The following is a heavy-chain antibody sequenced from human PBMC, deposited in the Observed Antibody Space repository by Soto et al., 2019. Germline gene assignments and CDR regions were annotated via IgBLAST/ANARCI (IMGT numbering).Heavy chain of an antibody. CDR2: ISSHGRDI. V-gene: IGHV3-21*06. CDR1: GFTFTSDS. J-gene: IGHJ4*02. CDR3: ARGAALAGKLDL. Sequence: VGSLRLSCEASGFTFTSDSMTWVRQAPGKGLEWVSSISSHGRDIFYADSVKGRFTISRDNAKDSLHLQMNSLTGEDSAVYYCARGAALAGKLDLWGQGTLVTVSS. D-gene: IGHD6-19*01.